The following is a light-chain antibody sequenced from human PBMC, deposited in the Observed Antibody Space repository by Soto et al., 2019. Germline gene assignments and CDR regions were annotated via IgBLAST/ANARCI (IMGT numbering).Light chain of an antibody. J-gene: IGKJ1*01. V-gene: IGKV1-5*03. CDR3: QQYNSFSWT. CDR2: RAS. CDR1: QSISSW. Sequence: DIHMTQSPSTLSASVGDRVTITCRARQSISSWLAWYQQKPGKAPKLLIYRASTLYSGVPSRFSGSGSGTEFTLSISSLQPDDFATYYCQQYNSFSWTFGQGTNVEVK.